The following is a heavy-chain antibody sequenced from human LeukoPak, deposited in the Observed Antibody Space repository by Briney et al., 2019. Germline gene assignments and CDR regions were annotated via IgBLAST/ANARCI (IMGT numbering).Heavy chain of an antibody. Sequence: GESLKISCKGSGYSFTSYWIGWVRQMPGKGLEWMGIIYPDDSDTRYSPSFQGQVTISADKSISAAYLQWSSLKASDTAMYYCARQDNDFWSGYFNWFDPWGQGTLVTVSS. J-gene: IGHJ5*02. CDR2: IYPDDSDT. V-gene: IGHV5-51*01. D-gene: IGHD3-3*01. CDR1: GYSFTSYW. CDR3: ARQDNDFWSGYFNWFDP.